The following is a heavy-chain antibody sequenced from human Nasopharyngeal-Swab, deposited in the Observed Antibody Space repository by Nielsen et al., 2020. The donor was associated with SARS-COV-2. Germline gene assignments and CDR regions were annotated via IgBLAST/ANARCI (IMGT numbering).Heavy chain of an antibody. CDR1: GFTFSSYA. J-gene: IGHJ6*02. V-gene: IGHV3-30-3*01. D-gene: IGHD3-10*01. CDR2: ISYDGSNK. Sequence: GGSLRLSCAASGFTFSSYAMHWVRQAPGKGLEWVAVISYDGSNKYYADSVKGRFTISRDNSKNTLYLQMNSLRAEDTAVYYCARDYDYYGSGSYFSYYYGMDVWGQGTTVTVSS. CDR3: ARDYDYYGSGSYFSYYYGMDV.